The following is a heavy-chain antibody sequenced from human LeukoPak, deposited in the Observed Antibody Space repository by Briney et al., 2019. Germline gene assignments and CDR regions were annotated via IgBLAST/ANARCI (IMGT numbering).Heavy chain of an antibody. J-gene: IGHJ4*02. CDR2: ISSSSSYI. CDR3: ARGLGAGNDC. Sequence: GGSLRLSCAASGFTFSSYSMNWVRQAPGKGLEWVSSISSSSSYIYCADSVKGRFTISRDNAKNSLYLQMNSLRAEDTAVYYCARGLGAGNDCWGQGTLVTVSS. V-gene: IGHV3-21*01. CDR1: GFTFSSYS. D-gene: IGHD1-26*01.